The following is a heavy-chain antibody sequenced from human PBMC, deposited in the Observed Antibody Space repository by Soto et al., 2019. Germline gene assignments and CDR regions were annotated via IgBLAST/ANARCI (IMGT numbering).Heavy chain of an antibody. CDR3: ARQMDYGDYAHHDY. V-gene: IGHV1-3*01. D-gene: IGHD4-17*01. Sequence: GASVKVSCKASGYTFTSYAMHWVRQAPGQRLEWMGWINAGNGNTKYSQKFQGRVTITRDTSASTAYMELSSLRSEDTAVYYCARQMDYGDYAHHDYWGPGTLVTVSS. CDR1: GYTFTSYA. CDR2: INAGNGNT. J-gene: IGHJ4*02.